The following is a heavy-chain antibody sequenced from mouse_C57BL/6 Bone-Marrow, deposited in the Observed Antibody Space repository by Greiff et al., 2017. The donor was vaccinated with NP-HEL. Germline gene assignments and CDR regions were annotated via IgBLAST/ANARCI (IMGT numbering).Heavy chain of an antibody. CDR2: IDPENGDT. Sequence: VQLQQSGAELVRPGASVKLSCTASGFNIKDYYMHWVKQTPEQGLEWIGWIDPENGDTEYASKFQGKATITADTSSNTAYLQLSSLTSEDTAVYYCTTMANAYWGQGTLVTVSA. J-gene: IGHJ3*01. CDR3: TTMANAY. D-gene: IGHD2-3*01. V-gene: IGHV14-4*01. CDR1: GFNIKDYY.